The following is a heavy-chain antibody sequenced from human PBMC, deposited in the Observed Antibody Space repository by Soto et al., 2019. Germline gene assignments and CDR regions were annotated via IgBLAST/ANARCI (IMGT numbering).Heavy chain of an antibody. CDR1: GGSISSGDYY. D-gene: IGHD5-18*01. CDR2: IYYSGST. Sequence: SETLSLTCTVSGGSISSGDYYWSWIRQPPGKGLEWIGYIYYSGSTYYKPSLKSRVTISVDTSKNQFSLKLSSVTAADTAVYYCASSYGSYYYYGMDVWGQGTTVT. CDR3: ASSYGSYYYYGMDV. J-gene: IGHJ6*02. V-gene: IGHV4-30-4*01.